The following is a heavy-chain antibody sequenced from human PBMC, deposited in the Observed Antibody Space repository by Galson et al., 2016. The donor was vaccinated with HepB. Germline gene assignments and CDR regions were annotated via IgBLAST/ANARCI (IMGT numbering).Heavy chain of an antibody. CDR3: AKGYCSGGSCQGAFDY. Sequence: SLRLSCAASGFTFSSYATSWVRQAPGKGLEWVSAISGSGGSTYYADSVKGRFTISRDNSKNTLYLQMNSLRAEDTAVYYCAKGYCSGGSCQGAFDYWGQGTLVTVSS. V-gene: IGHV3-23*01. D-gene: IGHD2-15*01. J-gene: IGHJ4*02. CDR2: ISGSGGST. CDR1: GFTFSSYA.